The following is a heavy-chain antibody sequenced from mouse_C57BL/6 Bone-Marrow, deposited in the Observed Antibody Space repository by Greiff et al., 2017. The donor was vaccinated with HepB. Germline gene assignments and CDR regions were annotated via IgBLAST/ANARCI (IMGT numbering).Heavy chain of an antibody. CDR1: GYTFTSYG. J-gene: IGHJ2*01. V-gene: IGHV1-81*01. CDR3: VTPYYYNGSISDY. Sequence: QVQLQQSGAELARPGASVKLSCKASGYTFTSYGISWVKQRTGQGLEWIGEIYPRSGNTYYNEKFKGKATLTADKSSSTAYMERRSLTSEDSAVYFCVTPYYYNGSISDYGGQGTTLTVS. CDR2: IYPRSGNT. D-gene: IGHD1-1*01.